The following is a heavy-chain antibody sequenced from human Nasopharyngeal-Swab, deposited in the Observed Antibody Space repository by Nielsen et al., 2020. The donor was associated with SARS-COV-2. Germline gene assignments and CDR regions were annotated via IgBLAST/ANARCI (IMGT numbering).Heavy chain of an antibody. Sequence: GGSLRLSCAASGFTFDDYAMHWVRQAPGKGLEWVSGISWNSGSIGYADSVKGRFTISRDNSKNTLYLQMNSLRAEDTAVYYCARDRPRYSSGWNVLGFWGQGTLVTVSS. D-gene: IGHD6-19*01. J-gene: IGHJ4*02. CDR2: ISWNSGSI. V-gene: IGHV3-9*01. CDR1: GFTFDDYA. CDR3: ARDRPRYSSGWNVLGF.